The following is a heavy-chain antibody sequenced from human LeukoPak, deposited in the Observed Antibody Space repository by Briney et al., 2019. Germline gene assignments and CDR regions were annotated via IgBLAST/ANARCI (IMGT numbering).Heavy chain of an antibody. J-gene: IGHJ3*02. CDR2: IDYTGTT. CDR1: GGSISSYS. CDR3: ARRAHHYDSSRGAFDI. D-gene: IGHD3-22*01. V-gene: IGHV4-59*12. Sequence: PSETLSLTCTVSGGSISSYSWSWIRQVPGMGLEYIGKIDYTGTTNYNPSLKSRVTISVDTSENQFSLRLSSVTAADTAVYYCARRAHHYDSSRGAFDIWGQGTMVTVSS.